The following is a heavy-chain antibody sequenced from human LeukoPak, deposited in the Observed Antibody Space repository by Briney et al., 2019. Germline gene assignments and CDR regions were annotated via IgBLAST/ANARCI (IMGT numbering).Heavy chain of an antibody. CDR2: IRQDGSEK. D-gene: IGHD4-11*01. V-gene: IGHV3-7*04. CDR1: GFTFSGYW. J-gene: IGHJ4*02. Sequence: PGGSLRLSCAASGFTFSGYWMTWVRQAPGKGLEWVANIRQDGSEKYYVDSVKGRFTISRDNAKNSLYLQMDSLRAEDTAVYYCARVYCNYEVHWGQGTLVTVSS. CDR3: ARVYCNYEVH.